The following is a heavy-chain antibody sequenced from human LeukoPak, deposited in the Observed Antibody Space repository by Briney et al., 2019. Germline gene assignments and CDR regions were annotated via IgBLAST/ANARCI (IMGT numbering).Heavy chain of an antibody. Sequence: GGSLRLSCAASGFTFSSYAMSWVRQAPGKGLEWVSAISGSGGSTYYADSVKGRFTISRDNSKNTLYLQMNSLRAEDTAVYYCARGVEPRDYSLDYWGQGTLVTVSS. J-gene: IGHJ4*02. CDR3: ARGVEPRDYSLDY. CDR2: ISGSGGST. D-gene: IGHD3-16*01. V-gene: IGHV3-23*01. CDR1: GFTFSSYA.